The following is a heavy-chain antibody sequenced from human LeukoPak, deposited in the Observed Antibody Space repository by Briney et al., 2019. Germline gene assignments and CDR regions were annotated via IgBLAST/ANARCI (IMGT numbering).Heavy chain of an antibody. V-gene: IGHV3-7*01. CDR3: AYTNHLTY. Sequence: QSGGSLRLSCAASGLSFSGQRMNWVRQAPGQGLEWVGNIKYDGSEEYYADSVKGRFTISRDNAKNSLSLQMNYVRAGDTAMYYCAYTNHLTYWGQGTLVTVSS. J-gene: IGHJ4*02. CDR1: GLSFSGQR. D-gene: IGHD3-16*01. CDR2: IKYDGSEE.